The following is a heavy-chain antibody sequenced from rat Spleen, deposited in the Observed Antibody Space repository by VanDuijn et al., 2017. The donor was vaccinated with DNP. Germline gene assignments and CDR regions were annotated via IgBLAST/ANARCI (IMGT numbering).Heavy chain of an antibody. CDR1: GFNFNDYW. D-gene: IGHD2-2*01. V-gene: IGHV4-2*01. CDR3: VREDKGVDA. CDR2: INKDSSII. J-gene: IGHJ4*01. Sequence: EVKLVESGGGLVQPGRSLKLSCAASGFNFNDYWMGWVRQAPGKGLECIGEINKDSSIIKYTPSLKDKIMISRDNAQNTLYLQMSELGSEDTATYYCVREDKGVDAWGQGTSVTVSS.